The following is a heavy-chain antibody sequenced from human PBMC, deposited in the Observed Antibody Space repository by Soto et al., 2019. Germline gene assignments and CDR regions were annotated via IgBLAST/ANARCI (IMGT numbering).Heavy chain of an antibody. CDR2: INHSGST. Sequence: QVQLQQWGAGLLKPSETLSLTCAVYGGSFSGYYWSWIRQPPGKGLEWIGEINHSGSTNYNPSLKSRVTISVDTSKNQFSLKLSSVTAADTAVYHCARGGSSGYVNWGQGTLVTVSS. J-gene: IGHJ4*02. CDR1: GGSFSGYY. CDR3: ARGGSSGYVN. V-gene: IGHV4-34*01. D-gene: IGHD5-12*01.